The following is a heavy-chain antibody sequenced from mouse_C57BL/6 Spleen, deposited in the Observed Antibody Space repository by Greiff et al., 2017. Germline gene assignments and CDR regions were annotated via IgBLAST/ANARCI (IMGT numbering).Heavy chain of an antibody. CDR1: GYTFTSYW. CDR3: ARRGLITGAMDY. D-gene: IGHD1-1*01. V-gene: IGHV1-55*01. CDR2: IYPGSGST. Sequence: QVQLKQPGAELVKPGASVKMSCKASGYTFTSYWITWVKQRPGQGLEWIGDIYPGSGSTNYNEKFKSKATLTVDTSSSTAYMQLSSLTSEDSAVYYCARRGLITGAMDYWGQGTSVTVSS. J-gene: IGHJ4*01.